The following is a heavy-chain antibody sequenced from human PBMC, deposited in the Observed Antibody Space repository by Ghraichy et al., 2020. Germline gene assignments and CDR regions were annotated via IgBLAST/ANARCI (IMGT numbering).Heavy chain of an antibody. CDR3: ARVESIAARLGYYYYGMDV. J-gene: IGHJ6*02. Sequence: GGSLRLSCAASGFTFSSYWMSWVRQAPGKGLEWVATINHDGSEKYYVDSVKGRFTISRDNAKNSLYLQMNSLRAEDTAVYYCARVESIAARLGYYYYGMDVWGQGTTVTVSS. V-gene: IGHV3-7*01. CDR1: GFTFSSYW. D-gene: IGHD6-6*01. CDR2: INHDGSEK.